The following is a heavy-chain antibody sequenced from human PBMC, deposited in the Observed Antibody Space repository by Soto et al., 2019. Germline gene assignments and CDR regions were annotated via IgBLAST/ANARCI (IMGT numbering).Heavy chain of an antibody. CDR3: AKNFEPRIIAVAGTGYYFDY. CDR2: ISGSGGST. J-gene: IGHJ4*02. Sequence: GGSLRLSCAASGFTFSSYAMSWVRQAPGKGLEWVSAISGSGGSTYYADSVKGRFTISRDNSKNTLYLQMNSLRAEDTAVYYCAKNFEPRIIAVAGTGYYFDYWGQGTLVTVSS. V-gene: IGHV3-23*01. CDR1: GFTFSSYA. D-gene: IGHD6-19*01.